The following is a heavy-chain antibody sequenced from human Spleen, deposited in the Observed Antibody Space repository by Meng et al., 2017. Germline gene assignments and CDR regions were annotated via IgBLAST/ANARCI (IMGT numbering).Heavy chain of an antibody. J-gene: IGHJ4*02. V-gene: IGHV3-43*01. CDR3: AKASYSGYDSFFDY. Sequence: GESLKISCAASGFTFDDYTMHWVRQAPGKGLEWVSFISWDGGDTFYADSVKGRFTISRDNSKNSLYLQMNSLRSEDTALYYCAKASYSGYDSFFDYWGQGTLVTV. CDR1: GFTFDDYT. D-gene: IGHD5-12*01. CDR2: ISWDGGDT.